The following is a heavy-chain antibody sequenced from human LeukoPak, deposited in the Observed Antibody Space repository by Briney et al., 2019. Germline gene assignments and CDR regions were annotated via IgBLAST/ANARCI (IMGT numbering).Heavy chain of an antibody. J-gene: IGHJ6*03. V-gene: IGHV4-59*01. CDR1: GGSLSSFY. Sequence: SETLSLTCTVSGGSLSSFYWSWIRQPPGKGLEWIGYILYSGSTNYNPSLKSRVTISVDTSKNQFSLKLRSVAAADTAVYYCARGPYYYYMDVWAKGTTVTVSS. CDR3: ARGPYYYYMDV. CDR2: ILYSGST.